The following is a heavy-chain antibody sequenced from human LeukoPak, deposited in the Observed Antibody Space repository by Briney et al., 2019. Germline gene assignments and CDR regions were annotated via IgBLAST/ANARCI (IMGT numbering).Heavy chain of an antibody. Sequence: SEPLSLTCTVSGGSISISSYYWRWIRQPPAKGLEWIGWIYYSGSTYYNPSLKSRVIISVDTSKDQFSIKLSAVTAADTAVHYCARPNTLPGHYSYYLDVWGKGNTVTVSS. CDR1: GGSISISSYY. V-gene: IGHV4-39*07. CDR2: IYYSGST. D-gene: IGHD3-10*01. J-gene: IGHJ6*03. CDR3: ARPNTLPGHYSYYLDV.